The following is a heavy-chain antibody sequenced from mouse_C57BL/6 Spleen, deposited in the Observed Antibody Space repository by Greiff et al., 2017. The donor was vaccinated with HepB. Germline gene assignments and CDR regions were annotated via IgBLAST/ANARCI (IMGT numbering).Heavy chain of an antibody. D-gene: IGHD1-1*01. CDR2: ISYDGSN. Sequence: EVQLQQSGPGLVKPSQSLSLTCSVTGYSITSGYYWNWIRQFPGNKLEWMGYISYDGSNNYNPSLKNRISITRDTSKNQFFLKLNSVTTEDTATYYCAREESRFDYWGQGTTLTVSS. CDR1: GYSITSGYY. CDR3: AREESRFDY. J-gene: IGHJ2*01. V-gene: IGHV3-6*01.